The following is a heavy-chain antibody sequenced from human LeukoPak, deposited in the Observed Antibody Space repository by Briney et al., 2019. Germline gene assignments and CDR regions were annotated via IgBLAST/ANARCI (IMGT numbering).Heavy chain of an antibody. D-gene: IGHD1-20*01. J-gene: IGHJ4*02. Sequence: ASVKVSCKASGYTFTGYYMHWVRQAPGQGLEWMGRINPNSGGTNYAQKFQGRGTMTRDTSISTAYMELSRLRSDDTAVYYCARAEPKSYNWNYGDYWGQGTLVTVSS. CDR3: ARAEPKSYNWNYGDY. V-gene: IGHV1-2*06. CDR1: GYTFTGYY. CDR2: INPNSGGT.